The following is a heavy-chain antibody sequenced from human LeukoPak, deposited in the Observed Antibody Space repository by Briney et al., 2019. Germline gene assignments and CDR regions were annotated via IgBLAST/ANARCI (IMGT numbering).Heavy chain of an antibody. Sequence: PGGSLRLSCAASGFTFSSYSMNWVRQAPGKGLEWVSSISSSSSYIYYADSVKGRFTISGDNAKNSLYLQMNSLRAEDTAVYYCARVAYSSSDFDYWGQGTLVTVSS. CDR1: GFTFSSYS. CDR3: ARVAYSSSDFDY. CDR2: ISSSSSYI. J-gene: IGHJ4*02. D-gene: IGHD6-6*01. V-gene: IGHV3-21*01.